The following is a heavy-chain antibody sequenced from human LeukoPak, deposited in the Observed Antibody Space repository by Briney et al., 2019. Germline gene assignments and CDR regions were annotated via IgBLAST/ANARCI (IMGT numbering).Heavy chain of an antibody. CDR3: ARVGDWNDLVY. D-gene: IGHD1-1*01. CDR1: GGFISPYY. CDR2: ILYSGTT. V-gene: IGHV4-59*01. J-gene: IGHJ4*02. Sequence: SETLSLTCTVSGGFISPYYWSWLRQTPGKGLVWIGYILYSGTTTNYNPSLKSRVTISVDTSKNQFSLKLSSVTAADTAVYYCARVGDWNDLVYWGQGTLVTVSS.